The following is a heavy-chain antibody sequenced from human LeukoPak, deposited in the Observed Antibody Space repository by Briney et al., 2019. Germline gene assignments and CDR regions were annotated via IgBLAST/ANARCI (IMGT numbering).Heavy chain of an antibody. J-gene: IGHJ4*02. V-gene: IGHV3-9*01. CDR3: AKDSKRYCSGGSCSHFDY. CDR1: GFTFDDYA. D-gene: IGHD2-15*01. CDR2: ISWNSGSI. Sequence: PGGSLRLSCAASGFTFDDYAMHWVRQAPGKGLEWVSGISWNSGSIGYADSVKGRFTISRDNAKNPLYLQMNSLRAEDTALYYCAKDSKRYCSGGSCSHFDYWGQGTLVTVSS.